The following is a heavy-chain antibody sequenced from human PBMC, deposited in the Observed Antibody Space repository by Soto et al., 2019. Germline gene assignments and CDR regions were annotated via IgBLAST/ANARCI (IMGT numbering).Heavy chain of an antibody. CDR1: GFTFSSYA. CDR2: ISGSGGST. CDR3: AKESGYSYGYGYYYYGIDV. J-gene: IGHJ6*02. Sequence: EVQLLESGGGLVQPGGSLRLSCAASGFTFSSYAMSWVRQAPGKGLEWVSAISGSGGSTYYADSVKGRFTISRDNAKNTLYLQMNSLRAEDTAVYYCAKESGYSYGYGYYYYGIDVWGQGTTVTVSS. V-gene: IGHV3-23*01. D-gene: IGHD5-18*01.